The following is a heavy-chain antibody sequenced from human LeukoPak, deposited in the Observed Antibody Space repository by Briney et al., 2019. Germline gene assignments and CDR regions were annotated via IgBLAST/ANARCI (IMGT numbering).Heavy chain of an antibody. CDR3: ARVVTMIVGRGWFDP. CDR2: INPNSGGT. J-gene: IGHJ5*02. D-gene: IGHD3-22*01. V-gene: IGHV1-2*02. CDR1: GYTFTGYY. Sequence: GASVKVSCKASGYTFTGYYMHWVRQAPGQGLEWMGWINPNSGGTNYAQKVQGRVTMTRDTSISTAYMELSRLRSDDTAVYYCARVVTMIVGRGWFDPWGQGTLVTVSS.